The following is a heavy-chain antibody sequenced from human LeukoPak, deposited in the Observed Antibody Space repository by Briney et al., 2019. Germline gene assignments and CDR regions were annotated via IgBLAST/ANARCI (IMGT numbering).Heavy chain of an antibody. J-gene: IGHJ4*02. V-gene: IGHV4-59*01. CDR2: VSYSGST. Sequence: SETLSLTCTVSGGSISSYTWSWLRQPPGKGLVWIGYVSYSGSTNYNTSLKSRVTMSVDTSKNQFSLTLSSVTAADTAVYYCARGKRYFDYWGQGTLVTVSS. CDR3: ARGKRYFDY. CDR1: GGSISSYT.